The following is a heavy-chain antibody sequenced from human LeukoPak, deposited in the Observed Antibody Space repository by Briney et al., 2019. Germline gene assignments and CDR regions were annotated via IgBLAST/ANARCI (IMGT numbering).Heavy chain of an antibody. D-gene: IGHD5-24*01. J-gene: IGHJ4*02. Sequence: GGSLRLSCAASGFTFSSYAMSWVRQAPGKGLEWVSSISFSGGHKYYADSVRGRFTISRDNSENTLYLQMKSLRAEDTAVYYCARGDGYNFFDYWGQGTLVTVSS. CDR3: ARGDGYNFFDY. CDR2: ISFSGGHK. V-gene: IGHV3-23*01. CDR1: GFTFSSYA.